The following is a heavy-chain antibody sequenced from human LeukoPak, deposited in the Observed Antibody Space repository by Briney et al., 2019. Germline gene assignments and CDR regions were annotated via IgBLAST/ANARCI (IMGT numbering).Heavy chain of an antibody. Sequence: GASVKVSCKASGYTFTRYDINWVRQATGQGLEWMGWINTKSGMTGHAQKFQGRITITKDTSINTVYMELSSLRSEDTAVYYCARVDGSPDSWGQGTLVTVSS. D-gene: IGHD2-15*01. CDR3: ARVDGSPDS. CDR2: INTKSGMT. J-gene: IGHJ4*02. V-gene: IGHV1-8*03. CDR1: GYTFTRYD.